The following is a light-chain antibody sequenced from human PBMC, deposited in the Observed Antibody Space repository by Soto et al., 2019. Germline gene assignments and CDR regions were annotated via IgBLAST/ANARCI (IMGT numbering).Light chain of an antibody. Sequence: QTVVTQSSSASASLGSSVKLTCTLSSGHSSYIIAWHQQQPGKAPRYLMKLEGSGSYNKGSGVPDRFSGSSSGAERYLTISSLQSEDEADYYCQTWGAGIRVFGGGTKLTVL. CDR2: LEGSGSY. CDR3: QTWGAGIRV. CDR1: SGHSSYI. V-gene: IGLV4-60*03. J-gene: IGLJ3*02.